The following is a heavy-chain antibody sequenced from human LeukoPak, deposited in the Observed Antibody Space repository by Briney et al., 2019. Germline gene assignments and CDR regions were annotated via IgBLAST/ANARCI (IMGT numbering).Heavy chain of an antibody. CDR1: GGSISSYY. CDR3: ARSELGYYFDY. D-gene: IGHD7-27*01. Sequence: PSETLSLTRSVSGGSISSYYWSWIRQPPGKGLEWIGYIYYSGSTNYNPSLKSRVTISVDTSKNQFSLKLSSVTAADTAVYYCARSELGYYFDYWGQGTLVTVSS. V-gene: IGHV4-59*08. CDR2: IYYSGST. J-gene: IGHJ4*02.